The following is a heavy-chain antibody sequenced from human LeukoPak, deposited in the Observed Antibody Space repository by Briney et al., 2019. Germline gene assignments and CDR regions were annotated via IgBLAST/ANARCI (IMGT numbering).Heavy chain of an antibody. D-gene: IGHD3-3*01. J-gene: IGHJ3*02. CDR3: ARGPITIFGVVADRGAFDI. V-gene: IGHV4-30-2*01. CDR1: GGSISSGGYS. CDR2: IYHSGST. Sequence: SQTLSLTCAVSGGSISSGGYSWSWIRQPPGKGLEWIGYIYHSGSTYYNPSLKSRVTISVDTSKNQFSLKLSSVTAADTAVYYCARGPITIFGVVADRGAFDIWGQGTMVTVSS.